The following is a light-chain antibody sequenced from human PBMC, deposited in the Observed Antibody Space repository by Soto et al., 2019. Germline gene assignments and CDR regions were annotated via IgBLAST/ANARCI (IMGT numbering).Light chain of an antibody. Sequence: DVMLTQSPLSLPVTLGQPASISCWSSQSLLYSDGNTYLNWFHQRPGQSPRRLIYKVSNRDSGVPDRFSGSGSGTDFTLKISRVEAEDVGVYYCMQGTHWPLTFGGGTKVEIK. CDR2: KVS. J-gene: IGKJ4*01. V-gene: IGKV2-30*01. CDR3: MQGTHWPLT. CDR1: QSLLYSDGNTY.